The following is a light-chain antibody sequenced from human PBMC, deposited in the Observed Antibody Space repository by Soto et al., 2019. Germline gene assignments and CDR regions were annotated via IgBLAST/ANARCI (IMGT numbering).Light chain of an antibody. CDR1: SSDIGNYNY. CDR2: EVS. V-gene: IGLV2-14*01. J-gene: IGLJ1*01. CDR3: TSYASTTTLDV. Sequence: QSALTQPASVSGSPGQSITISCTGTSSDIGNYNYISWYQQLPGKAPKLLIYEVSDRPSGIPIRFSGSKFDNTAYLTISGLQAEDEADYYCTSYASTTTLDVFGTGTKLTVL.